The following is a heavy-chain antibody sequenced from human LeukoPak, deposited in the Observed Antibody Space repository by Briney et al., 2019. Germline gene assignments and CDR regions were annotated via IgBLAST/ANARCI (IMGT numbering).Heavy chain of an antibody. D-gene: IGHD2-2*01. CDR1: GFTFSSYA. CDR2: INHSGST. CDR3: ARHGRVVPAARGYMDV. Sequence: GSLRLSCAASGFTFSSYAMSWVRQPPGKGLEWIGEINHSGSTNYNPSLKSRVTISVDTSKNQFSLKLSSVTAADTAVYYCARHGRVVPAARGYMDVWGKGTTVTVSS. J-gene: IGHJ6*03. V-gene: IGHV4-34*01.